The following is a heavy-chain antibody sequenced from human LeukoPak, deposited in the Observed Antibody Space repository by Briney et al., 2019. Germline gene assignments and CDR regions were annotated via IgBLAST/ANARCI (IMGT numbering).Heavy chain of an antibody. CDR2: ISDSGDAT. J-gene: IGHJ4*02. D-gene: IGHD1-26*01. Sequence: GGSLRLSCAASGFTFSSYAMSWVRQAPGKGLEWVSAISDSGDATYYADSVKGRFTISRDNSQNTLFLQMNSLRPEDTALYYCAKQWVDCWGQGTLVTVSS. V-gene: IGHV3-23*01. CDR1: GFTFSSYA. CDR3: AKQWVDC.